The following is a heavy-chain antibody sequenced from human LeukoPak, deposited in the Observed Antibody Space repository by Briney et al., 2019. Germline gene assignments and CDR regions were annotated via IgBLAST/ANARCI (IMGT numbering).Heavy chain of an antibody. D-gene: IGHD4-23*01. Sequence: SETLSLTCTVSGGSISSYYWSWIRQPAGKGLEWIGRIYTSGSTNYNPSLKSRVTMSVDTSKNQFSLKLSSVTAADTAVYFCARDPSDYGGNGYFDYWGQGTLVTVSS. CDR2: IYTSGST. V-gene: IGHV4-4*07. CDR3: ARDPSDYGGNGYFDY. CDR1: GGSISSYY. J-gene: IGHJ4*02.